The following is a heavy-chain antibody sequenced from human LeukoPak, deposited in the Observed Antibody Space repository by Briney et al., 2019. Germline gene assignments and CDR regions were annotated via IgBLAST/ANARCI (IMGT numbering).Heavy chain of an antibody. Sequence: GGSLRLSCAASGFTVSSNYMSWVRRAPGKGLEWVSVIYSGGSTYYADSVKGRFTISRDNSKNALYLQMNSLRAEDTAVYYCARRTIFGVVRHYGMDVWGQGTTVTVSS. CDR2: IYSGGST. V-gene: IGHV3-66*04. CDR3: ARRTIFGVVRHYGMDV. J-gene: IGHJ6*02. D-gene: IGHD3-3*01. CDR1: GFTVSSNY.